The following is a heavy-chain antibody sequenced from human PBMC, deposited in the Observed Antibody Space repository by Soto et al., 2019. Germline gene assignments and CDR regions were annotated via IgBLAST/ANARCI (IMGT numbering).Heavy chain of an antibody. D-gene: IGHD2-21*01. Sequence: EVQLVESGGNLVQPGGSLRLSCAASGSTFSDFWMHWVRHAPGKGLVWVSRINEYGTSTIYADSVKGRFNISRDNAKNTLSLEMNSLTAEDTAMYYCARSSFPYYFDYWGQGTLVTVSS. CDR2: INEYGTST. CDR3: ARSSFPYYFDY. CDR1: GSTFSDFW. V-gene: IGHV3-74*01. J-gene: IGHJ4*02.